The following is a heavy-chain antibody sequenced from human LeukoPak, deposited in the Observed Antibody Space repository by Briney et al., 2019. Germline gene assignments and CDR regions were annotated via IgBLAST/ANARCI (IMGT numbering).Heavy chain of an antibody. Sequence: GASVKVSCKASGYTFTDYYMHWVRQAPGQGLEWMGRINPKSGGTSFAQKFQGRVTMTRDTSISTAYMELSRLRSDDTAVYYYARLLGDFEYWGQGTLVTVSS. CDR3: ARLLGDFEY. CDR2: INPKSGGT. CDR1: GYTFTDYY. J-gene: IGHJ4*02. V-gene: IGHV1-2*06. D-gene: IGHD3-16*01.